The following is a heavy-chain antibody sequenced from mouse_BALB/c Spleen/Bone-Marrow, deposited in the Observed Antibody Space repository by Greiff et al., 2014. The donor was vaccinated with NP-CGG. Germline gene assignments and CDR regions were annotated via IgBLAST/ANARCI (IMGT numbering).Heavy chain of an antibody. CDR3: SRCAGALYARDY. CDR1: GYSITSYYS. J-gene: IGHJ4*01. Sequence: QLQESGPDLVKPSQSLSLTCTVTGYSITSYYSWHWIRQFPGNKLEWMGYIHYSGATVYNPSLKSRISITRDTSNNQFFLQLNFVTTEDTATFYCSRCAGALYARDYWGQGTSVPVSS. V-gene: IGHV3-1*02. D-gene: IGHD4-1*01. CDR2: IHYSGAT.